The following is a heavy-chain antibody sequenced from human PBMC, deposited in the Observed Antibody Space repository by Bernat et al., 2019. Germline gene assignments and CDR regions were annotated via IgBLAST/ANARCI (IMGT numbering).Heavy chain of an antibody. D-gene: IGHD1/OR15-1a*01. V-gene: IGHV3-13*01. CDR1: GFTFSDYD. Sequence: EVQLVESGGGLVEPGGSLRLSCAASGFTFSDYDMHWVRQSAGKGLEWVSAIGTGGDTYYPGSVKGRFTISRENAKNSLYLQMNSQRAEDTAVYYCARERQPEQLDACDIWGQGTMVIVSS. CDR2: IGTGGDT. J-gene: IGHJ3*02. CDR3: ARERQPEQLDACDI.